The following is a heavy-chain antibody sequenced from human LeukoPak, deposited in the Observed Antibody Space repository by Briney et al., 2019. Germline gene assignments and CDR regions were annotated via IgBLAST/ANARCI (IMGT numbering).Heavy chain of an antibody. CDR2: INPISGDT. V-gene: IGHV1-2*02. J-gene: IGHJ4*02. Sequence: GESLKISCKGSGYTFTGYYAQWVRQAPGQGLEWMGWINPISGDTHYAPKFQGRVTMTRDTSISTAYMELTRLTSDDTAVYFCARGGKSEVGTCDHWGQGTLVTVSS. CDR3: ARGGKSEVGTCDH. CDR1: GYTFTGYY. D-gene: IGHD1-26*01.